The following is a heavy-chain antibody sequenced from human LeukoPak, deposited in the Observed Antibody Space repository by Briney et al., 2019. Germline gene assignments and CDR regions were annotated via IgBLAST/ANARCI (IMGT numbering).Heavy chain of an antibody. CDR1: GYSFTSYW. J-gene: IGHJ4*02. CDR2: IYPGDSDT. CDR3: ARQVEMATINYYFDY. D-gene: IGHD5-24*01. V-gene: IGHV5-51*01. Sequence: GESLKISCKGSGYSFTSYWIGWVRQMPGKGLEWMGIIYPGDSDTRYSPSFQGQVTISADKSISTAYLRWSSLKAPDTTMYYCARQVEMATINYYFDYWGQGTLVTVSS.